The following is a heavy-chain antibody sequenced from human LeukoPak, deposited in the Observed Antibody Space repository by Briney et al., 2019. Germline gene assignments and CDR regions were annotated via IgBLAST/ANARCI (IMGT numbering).Heavy chain of an antibody. Sequence: SSVKVSCKASGGTFSSYAISWVRQAPGQGLEWMGRIIPIFGTANYAQKFQGRVTITADESTSTAYMELSSLRSEDTAVYYCARLTLGVVIIPDYYYMDVWGKGTTVTVSS. CDR3: ARLTLGVVIIPDYYYMDV. J-gene: IGHJ6*03. V-gene: IGHV1-69*15. CDR1: GGTFSSYA. CDR2: IIPIFGTA. D-gene: IGHD3-3*01.